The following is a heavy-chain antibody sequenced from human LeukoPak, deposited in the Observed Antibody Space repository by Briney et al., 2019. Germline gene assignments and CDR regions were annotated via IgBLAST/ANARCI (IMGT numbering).Heavy chain of an antibody. Sequence: GGSLRLSCAASGFTFSSYGMHWVRQAPGKGLEWVAVISYDGSNKYYADSVKGRFTISRDNSKNTLYLQMNSLRAEDTAVYYCAKELVGYCTNGVCRDWGQGTLVTVSS. CDR3: AKELVGYCTNGVCRD. J-gene: IGHJ4*02. CDR2: ISYDGSNK. CDR1: GFTFSSYG. D-gene: IGHD2-8*01. V-gene: IGHV3-30*18.